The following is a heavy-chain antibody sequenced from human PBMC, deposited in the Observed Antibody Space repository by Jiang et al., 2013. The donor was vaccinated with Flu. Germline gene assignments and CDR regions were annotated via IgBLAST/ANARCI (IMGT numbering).Heavy chain of an antibody. D-gene: IGHD2-2*01. Sequence: GPGLVKPSETLSLTCTVSGGSISSYYWSWIRQPPGKGLEWIGYIYYSGSTNYNPSLKSRVTMSVDTSKDQFSLKLGSVTAADTAVYYCVRRIGSTDTFDIWGQGTMVTVSS. J-gene: IGHJ3*02. CDR1: GGSISSYY. V-gene: IGHV4-59*01. CDR3: VRRIGSTDTFDI. CDR2: IYYSGST.